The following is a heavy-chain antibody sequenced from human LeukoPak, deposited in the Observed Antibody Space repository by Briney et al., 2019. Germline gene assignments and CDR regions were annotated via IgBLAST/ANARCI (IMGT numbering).Heavy chain of an antibody. Sequence: ASVKVSCKASGGTFSSYAISWVRQAPGQGLEWMGWIIPIFGTTNYAQKFQGRVTITADESRSTAYMELSGLRSEDTAVYYCARDHCSSTSCYYLWFDPWGQGTLVTVSS. V-gene: IGHV1-69*13. CDR3: ARDHCSSTSCYYLWFDP. D-gene: IGHD2-2*01. CDR2: IIPIFGTT. CDR1: GGTFSSYA. J-gene: IGHJ5*02.